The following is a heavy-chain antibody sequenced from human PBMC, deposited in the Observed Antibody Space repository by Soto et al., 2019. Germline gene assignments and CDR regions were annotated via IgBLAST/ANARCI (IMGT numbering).Heavy chain of an antibody. V-gene: IGHV3-33*01. CDR2: IWYDGSNK. Sequence: PVGSVRLSCAASGFIFSSYGMHWVRQAPGKGLEWVAVIWYDGSNKYYADSVKGRFTISRDNSKNTLYLQMNSLRAEDTAVYYCAGGNYGMDVWGQGTTVTVSS. J-gene: IGHJ6*02. D-gene: IGHD3-16*01. CDR3: AGGNYGMDV. CDR1: GFIFSSYG.